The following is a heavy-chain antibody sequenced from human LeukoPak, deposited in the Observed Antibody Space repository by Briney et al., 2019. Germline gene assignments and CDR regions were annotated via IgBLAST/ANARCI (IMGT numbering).Heavy chain of an antibody. CDR1: GGSFSGYY. V-gene: IGHV4-34*01. CDR3: ARVKLLWFGPVRSWFDP. J-gene: IGHJ5*02. Sequence: PSETLSLTCAVYGGSFSGYYRSWIRQPPGKGLEWIGEINHSGSTNYNPSLKSRVTISVDTSKNQFSLKLSSVTAADTAVYYCARVKLLWFGPVRSWFDPWGQGTLVTVSS. D-gene: IGHD3-10*01. CDR2: INHSGST.